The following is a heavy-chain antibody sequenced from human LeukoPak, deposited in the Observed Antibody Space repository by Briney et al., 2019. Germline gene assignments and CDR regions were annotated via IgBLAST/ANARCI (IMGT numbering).Heavy chain of an antibody. CDR2: IHYSGTT. D-gene: IGHD6-6*01. Sequence: SETLSLTCTVSGGSIRSYYWSWIRQPPGKGLEWIGYIHYSGTTNYYPSLKSRVTIALDTSKNQFSLKLNSVTAADTAVYYCARFGTSSSRFFDQWGQGTLVTVSS. J-gene: IGHJ4*02. V-gene: IGHV4-59*01. CDR1: GGSIRSYY. CDR3: ARFGTSSSRFFDQ.